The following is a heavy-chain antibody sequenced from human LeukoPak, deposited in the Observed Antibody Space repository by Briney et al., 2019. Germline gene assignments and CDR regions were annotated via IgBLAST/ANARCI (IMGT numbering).Heavy chain of an antibody. CDR1: GGSISSSNW. V-gene: IGHV4-4*02. J-gene: IGHJ5*02. Sequence: SETLSLTCAVSGGSISSSNWWSWARQPPGQGLEWIGEIYHSGSTNYNPSLKSRVTISVDKSKNQFSLKLSSVTAADTAVYYCARDLSKGWFDPWGQGTLVTVSS. CDR3: ARDLSKGWFDP. CDR2: IYHSGST.